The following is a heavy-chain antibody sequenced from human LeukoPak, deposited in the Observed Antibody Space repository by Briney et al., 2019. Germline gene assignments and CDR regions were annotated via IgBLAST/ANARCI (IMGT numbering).Heavy chain of an antibody. CDR3: AREVEWELPDY. CDR2: ITADGTNK. Sequence: PGGPLRLSCAASGFTFSAYEMNWVRQAPGKGLEWVSYITADGTNKYDADSVKGRFTISRDNAKNSLYLQMNSLRVDDTAIYYCAREVEWELPDYWGQGTLVTVSS. V-gene: IGHV3-48*03. CDR1: GFTFSAYE. J-gene: IGHJ4*02. D-gene: IGHD1-26*01.